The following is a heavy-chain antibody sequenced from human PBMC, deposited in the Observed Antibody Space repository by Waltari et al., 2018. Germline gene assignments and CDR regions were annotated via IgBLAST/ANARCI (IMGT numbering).Heavy chain of an antibody. J-gene: IGHJ3*02. CDR1: GVTFRRYG. Sequence: QVQLVESGGGVVQPGRSLRLSCEAAGVTFRRYGMHWVSQAPGKGLEWVAVIWYDGSNKYYADSVKGRFTISRDNSKNTLYLQMNSLRAEDTAVYYCAKDRKWGFGVASDAFDIWGQGTMVTVSS. D-gene: IGHD3-3*01. CDR2: IWYDGSNK. V-gene: IGHV3-33*06. CDR3: AKDRKWGFGVASDAFDI.